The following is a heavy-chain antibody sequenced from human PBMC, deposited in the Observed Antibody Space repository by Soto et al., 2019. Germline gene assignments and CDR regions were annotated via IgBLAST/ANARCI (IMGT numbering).Heavy chain of an antibody. Sequence: QLQLVDSGGGVVQPGRSLRLSCAASGFTFSNYILHWVRQAPGKGLEWVAFISYDGSNKDYADSMKGRFTISRDNSKNTLYRQLSSLRPEDTAVYYCAGGDTYYAMGVWGQGTTGTVSS. CDR2: ISYDGSNK. J-gene: IGHJ6*02. CDR3: AGGDTYYAMGV. V-gene: IGHV3-30-3*01. CDR1: GFTFSNYI. D-gene: IGHD5-18*01.